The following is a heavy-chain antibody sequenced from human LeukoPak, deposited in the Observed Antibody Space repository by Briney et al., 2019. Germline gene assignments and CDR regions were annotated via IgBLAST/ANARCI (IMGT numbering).Heavy chain of an antibody. CDR2: IYYSGST. J-gene: IGHJ5*02. CDR1: GGSISSGGYY. CDR3: AREGARSGYSFEDWFDP. V-gene: IGHV4-31*03. D-gene: IGHD3-3*01. Sequence: SETLSLTCTVSGGSISSGGYYWSWIRQHPGKGLEWIGYIYYSGSTYYNPSLKSRVTISVDTSKNQFSLKLSSVTAADTAVYYCAREGARSGYSFEDWFDPWGQGTLVTVSS.